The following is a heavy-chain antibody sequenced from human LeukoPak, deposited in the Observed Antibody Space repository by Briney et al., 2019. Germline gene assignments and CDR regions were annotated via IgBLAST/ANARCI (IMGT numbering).Heavy chain of an antibody. D-gene: IGHD5-12*01. CDR3: ASHGGL. V-gene: IGHV3-33*08. J-gene: IGHJ4*02. CDR2: IWYDGSNK. Sequence: GGSLRLSCAASGFTFSEYYMSWVRQAPGKGLEWVAVIWYDGSNKNYADSVKGRFTISRDNSKNMLYLQMNSLRVEDTALYYCASHGGLWGQGTLVTVSS. CDR1: GFTFSEYY.